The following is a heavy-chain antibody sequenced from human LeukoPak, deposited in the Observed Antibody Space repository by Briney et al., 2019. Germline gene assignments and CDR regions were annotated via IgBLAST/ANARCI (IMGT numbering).Heavy chain of an antibody. CDR3: AKDSVGGYQLLQDFDY. Sequence: GGALRLSCAASGFTFSSYAMSWVRQAPGKGLEWVSAISGSGGSTYYADSVKGRFTISRDNSKNTLYLQMNSLRAEDTAVYYCAKDSVGGYQLLQDFDYWGQGTLVTVSS. D-gene: IGHD2-2*01. V-gene: IGHV3-23*01. J-gene: IGHJ4*02. CDR2: ISGSGGST. CDR1: GFTFSSYA.